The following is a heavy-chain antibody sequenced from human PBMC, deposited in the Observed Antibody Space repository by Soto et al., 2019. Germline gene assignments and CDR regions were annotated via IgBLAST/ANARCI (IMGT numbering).Heavy chain of an antibody. V-gene: IGHV3-7*03. CDR2: IKSDGSEK. J-gene: IGHJ4*02. CDR1: GFTFYTYG. D-gene: IGHD3-22*01. Sequence: GGSLRLSCGASGFTFYTYGMNWVRQAPGMGLEWVANIKSDGSEKYYVDSVKGRFTISRDNTKNSMYLQMNSLRAEDTAVYYCAKNPGYYYDSTGYHFDYWGQGTLVTAPQ. CDR3: AKNPGYYYDSTGYHFDY.